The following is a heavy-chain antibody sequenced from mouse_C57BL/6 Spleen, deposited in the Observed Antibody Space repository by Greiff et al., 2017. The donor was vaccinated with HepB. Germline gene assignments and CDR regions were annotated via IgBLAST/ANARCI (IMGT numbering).Heavy chain of an antibody. J-gene: IGHJ1*03. Sequence: EVKLVESGPELVKPGDSVKISCKASGYSFTGYFMNWVMQSHGKSLEWIGRINPYNGDTFYNQKFKGKATLTVDKSSSTAHMELRSLTSEDSAVYYCARGKDYYGSSYWYFDVWGTGTTVTVSS. CDR1: GYSFTGYF. CDR2: INPYNGDT. D-gene: IGHD1-1*01. CDR3: ARGKDYYGSSYWYFDV. V-gene: IGHV1-20*01.